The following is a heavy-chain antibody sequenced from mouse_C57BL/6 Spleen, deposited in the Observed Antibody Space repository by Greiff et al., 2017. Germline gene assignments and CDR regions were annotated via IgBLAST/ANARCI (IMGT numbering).Heavy chain of an antibody. V-gene: IGHV1-82*01. J-gene: IGHJ4*01. CDR3: ARSITTVVAHYYAMDD. Sequence: VMLVESGPELVKPGASVKISCKASGYAFSSSWMNWVKQRPGKGLEWIGRIYPGDGDTNYNGKFKGKATLTADKSSSTAYMQLSSLTSEDSAVYFCARSITTVVAHYYAMDDWGQGTSVTVSS. CDR1: GYAFSSSW. CDR2: IYPGDGDT. D-gene: IGHD1-1*01.